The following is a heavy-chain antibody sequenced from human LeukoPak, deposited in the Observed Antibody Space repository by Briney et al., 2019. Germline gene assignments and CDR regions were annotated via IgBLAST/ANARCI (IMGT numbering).Heavy chain of an antibody. CDR3: ARQYYYDSSCYPIDAFDI. V-gene: IGHV4-59*08. J-gene: IGHJ3*02. CDR1: GGSISSYY. D-gene: IGHD3-22*01. CDR2: IYYSGST. Sequence: SETLSLTCTVSGGSISSYYWSWIRQPPGKGLEWIGYIYYSGSTNYNPSLKSRVTISVDTSKNQFSLKLSSVTAADTAVYYCARQYYYDSSCYPIDAFDIWGQGTMVTVSS.